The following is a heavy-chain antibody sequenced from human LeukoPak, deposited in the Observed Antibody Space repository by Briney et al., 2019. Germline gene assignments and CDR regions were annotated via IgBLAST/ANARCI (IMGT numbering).Heavy chain of an antibody. CDR2: INPNSGGT. CDR3: ARVGKVPAALSYYYYYYMDV. CDR1: GYTFTGYY. D-gene: IGHD2-2*01. V-gene: IGHV1-2*02. J-gene: IGHJ6*03. Sequence: ASVKVSCKASGYTFTGYYMHWVRQAPGQGLEWMGWINPNSGGTNYAQKFQGRVTITRDTSASTAYMELSSLRSEDTAIYYCARVGKVPAALSYYYYYYMDVWGKGTTVTVSS.